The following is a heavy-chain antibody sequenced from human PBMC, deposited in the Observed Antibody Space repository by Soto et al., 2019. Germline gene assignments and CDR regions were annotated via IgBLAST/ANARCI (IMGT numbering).Heavy chain of an antibody. CDR1: GGSISSGDYY. CDR3: ARVCVVGIESFTVTREHYFDY. CDR2: IYYSGST. J-gene: IGHJ4*02. V-gene: IGHV4-30-4*01. D-gene: IGHD4-17*01. Sequence: QVQLQESGPGLVKPSQTLSLTCTVSGGSISSGDYYWSWIRQPPGKGLEWIGYIYYSGSTYYNPSLKSRVTISVDTSKXXFXRXXSSVTAADTAVYYCARVCVVGIESFTVTREHYFDYWGQGTLVTVSS.